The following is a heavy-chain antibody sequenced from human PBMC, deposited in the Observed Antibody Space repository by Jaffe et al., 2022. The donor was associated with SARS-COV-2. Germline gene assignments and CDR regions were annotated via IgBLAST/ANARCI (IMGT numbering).Heavy chain of an antibody. V-gene: IGHV3-23*01. Sequence: EVQLLESGGGLVQPGGSLRLSCAASGFTFSSYAMTWVRQAPGKGLEWVSAIRATGNKADYADSVKGRFTISRDDSKNTLYLQMNSLSAEDTAVYYCAKTLYRSGCLIDYWGQGTLVTVSS. CDR2: IRATGNKA. D-gene: IGHD6-19*01. J-gene: IGHJ4*02. CDR3: AKTLYRSGCLIDY. CDR1: GFTFSSYA.